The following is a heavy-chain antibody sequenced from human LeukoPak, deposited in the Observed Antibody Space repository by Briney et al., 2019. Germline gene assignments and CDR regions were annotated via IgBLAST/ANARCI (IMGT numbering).Heavy chain of an antibody. J-gene: IGHJ4*02. D-gene: IGHD2-2*01. CDR3: ARDRRKHIVVVPAAVDY. CDR1: GFIFTTYG. V-gene: IGHV3-33*01. CDR2: IWYDGSNK. Sequence: PGRSLRLSCAASGFIFTTYGMHWVRQAPGKGLEWVAVIWYDGSNKYYADSVKGRFTISRDNSKNTLYLQMNSLRAEDTAVYYCARDRRKHIVVVPAAVDYWGQGTLVTVSS.